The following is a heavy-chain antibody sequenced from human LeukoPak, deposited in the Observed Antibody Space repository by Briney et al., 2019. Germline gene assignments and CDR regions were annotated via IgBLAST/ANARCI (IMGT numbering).Heavy chain of an antibody. CDR1: GFTFSSYG. CDR2: IRGSGANT. Sequence: GGSLRLSCAASGFTFSSYGMSWVRQAPGKGLEWVSSIRGSGANTYYADSVKGRFAISRDNAKNSLYLQMNSLRAEDTAVYYCAELGITMIGGVWGKGTTVTISS. CDR3: AELGITMIGGV. J-gene: IGHJ6*04. D-gene: IGHD3-10*02. V-gene: IGHV3-23*01.